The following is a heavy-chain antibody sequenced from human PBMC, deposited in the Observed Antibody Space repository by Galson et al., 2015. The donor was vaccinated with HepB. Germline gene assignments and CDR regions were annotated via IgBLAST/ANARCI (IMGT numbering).Heavy chain of an antibody. J-gene: IGHJ6*02. CDR2: ISGSGGST. Sequence: SLRLSCAASGFTFSSYAMSWVRQAPGKGLEWVSAISGSGGSTYYADSVKGRFTISRDNSKNTLYLQMNSLRAEDTAVYYCAKSPLFRVTHMDVWGQGTTVTVSS. CDR3: AKSPLFRVTHMDV. D-gene: IGHD2-21*02. V-gene: IGHV3-23*01. CDR1: GFTFSSYA.